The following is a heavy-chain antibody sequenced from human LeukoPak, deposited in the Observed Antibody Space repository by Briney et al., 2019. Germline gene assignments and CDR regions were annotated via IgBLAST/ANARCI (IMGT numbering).Heavy chain of an antibody. J-gene: IGHJ4*02. V-gene: IGHV1-69*06. D-gene: IGHD3-3*01. CDR1: GGTFSSYA. Sequence: ASVKVSCKASGGTFSSYAISWVRQAPGQGLEWTGGIIPIFGTANYAQKFQGRVTITADKSTSTAYMELSSLRSEDTAVYYCASNPPHDFWSGYMDYWGQGTLVTVSS. CDR3: ASNPPHDFWSGYMDY. CDR2: IIPIFGTA.